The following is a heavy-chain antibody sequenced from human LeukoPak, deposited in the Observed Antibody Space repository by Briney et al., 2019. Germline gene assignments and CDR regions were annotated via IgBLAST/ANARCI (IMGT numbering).Heavy chain of an antibody. V-gene: IGHV3-23*01. CDR2: ISESGGTT. CDR3: ARQWLVNG. Sequence: GGSLRLSCAASGFTFNNYAMNWVRQAPGKGLEWVSSISESGGTTDYADSVKGRFTISRDNSKNTLYLQMNSLRAEDTAVYYCARQWLVNGWGRGTLVTVSS. J-gene: IGHJ4*02. CDR1: GFTFNNYA. D-gene: IGHD6-19*01.